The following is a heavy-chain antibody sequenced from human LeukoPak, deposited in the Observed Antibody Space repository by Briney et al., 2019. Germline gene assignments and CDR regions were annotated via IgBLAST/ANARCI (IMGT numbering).Heavy chain of an antibody. CDR1: GFTFSSDA. Sequence: GGSLRLSCAASGFTFSSDAMSWVRQAPRKGLEWVSAISISGGSTYYAASVKGRFTISRDNSKNTLYLQMNSLRSEATAVYYCAKDPGIVATIPNSWGEGTLVTVSS. J-gene: IGHJ4*02. D-gene: IGHD5-12*01. CDR2: ISISGGST. CDR3: AKDPGIVATIPNS. V-gene: IGHV3-23*01.